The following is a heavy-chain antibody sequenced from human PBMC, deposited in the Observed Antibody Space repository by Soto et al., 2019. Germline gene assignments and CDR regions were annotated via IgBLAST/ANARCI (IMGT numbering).Heavy chain of an antibody. Sequence: SETLSLTCTVSGGSISSGGYYWSWIRQHPGKGLEWIGYIYYSGSTYYNPSLKSRVTISVDTSKNQFSLKLSSVTAADTAVYYCARVYYYGSGSPFFDYWGQGTLVTVSS. CDR3: ARVYYYGSGSPFFDY. V-gene: IGHV4-31*03. CDR2: IYYSGST. J-gene: IGHJ4*02. CDR1: GGSISSGGYY. D-gene: IGHD3-10*01.